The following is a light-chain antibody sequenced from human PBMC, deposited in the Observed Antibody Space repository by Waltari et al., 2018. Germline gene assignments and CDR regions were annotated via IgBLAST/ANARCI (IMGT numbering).Light chain of an antibody. J-gene: IGLJ1*01. CDR3: QSYDSSLSGSWV. Sequence: QSVLTQPPSVSGAPGQRVTISCTGSSSNIGAGYDVHWYHQLPGTAPKLRIYGDTNRPSGVPDRFSGSKSGTSAALAIAGLQAEDEADYYCQSYDSSLSGSWVFGTGTKVTVL. CDR2: GDT. V-gene: IGLV1-40*01. CDR1: SSNIGAGYD.